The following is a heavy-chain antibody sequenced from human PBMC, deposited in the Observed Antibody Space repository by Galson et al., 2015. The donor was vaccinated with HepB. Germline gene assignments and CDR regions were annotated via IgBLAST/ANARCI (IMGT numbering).Heavy chain of an antibody. J-gene: IGHJ4*02. D-gene: IGHD1-14*01. CDR2: INSSNSTI. CDR1: GFTFSSYS. CDR3: VREWSPESSRYYFDY. Sequence: SLRLSCAASGFTFSSYSMNWVRQAPGKGLEWVSYINSSNSTIYYTDSVKGRFTISRDNAKNSLYLQMNSLRDEDTAVYYCVREWSPESSRYYFDYWGQGTLVTVSS. V-gene: IGHV3-48*02.